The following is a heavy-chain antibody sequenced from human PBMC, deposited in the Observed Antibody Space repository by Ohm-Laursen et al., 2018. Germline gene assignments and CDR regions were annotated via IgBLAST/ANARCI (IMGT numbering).Heavy chain of an antibody. V-gene: IGHV4-4*07. CDR1: GDSISSYY. J-gene: IGHJ2*01. CDR2: IHTSGTT. Sequence: SETLSLTCVVSGDSISSYYWSWIRQPAGRGLEWIGRIHTSGTTNYNPSLQSRVTMSVDTSKNQFSLKLSSVTAADTAVYYCARALPNWYFDLWGRGTLVTVSS. CDR3: ARALPNWYFDL.